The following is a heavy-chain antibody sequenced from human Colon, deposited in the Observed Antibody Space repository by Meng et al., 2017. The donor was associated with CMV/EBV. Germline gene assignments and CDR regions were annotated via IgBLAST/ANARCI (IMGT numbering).Heavy chain of an antibody. CDR3: ARQDHIVVVPAAIVDDAFDI. V-gene: IGHV4-39*01. Sequence: GSLRLSCTVSGGSISSSSYYWGWIRQPPGKGLEWIGSIYYSGSTYYNPSLKSRVTISVDTSKNQFSLKLSSVTAADTAVYYCARQDHIVVVPAAIVDDAFDIWGQGTMVTVSS. J-gene: IGHJ3*02. D-gene: IGHD2-2*01. CDR1: GGSISSSSYY. CDR2: IYYSGST.